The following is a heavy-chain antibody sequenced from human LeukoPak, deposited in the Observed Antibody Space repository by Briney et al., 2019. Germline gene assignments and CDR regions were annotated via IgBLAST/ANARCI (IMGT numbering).Heavy chain of an antibody. J-gene: IGHJ4*02. CDR3: ARAYEYSASAGSGF. CDR1: GYTFTRFY. Sequence: GASVKVSCKASGYTFTRFYIHWVRQAPGQGLEWLGVINPSGGATRYAQRFRARVTMTRDTSTSTVFMELNSLRSEDTAVYYCARAYEYSASAGSGFWGQGTLVTVFS. D-gene: IGHD2/OR15-2a*01. CDR2: INPSGGAT. V-gene: IGHV1-46*01.